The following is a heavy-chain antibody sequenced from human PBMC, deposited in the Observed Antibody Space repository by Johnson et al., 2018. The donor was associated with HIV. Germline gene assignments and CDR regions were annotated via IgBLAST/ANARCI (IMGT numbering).Heavy chain of an antibody. CDR1: GFTFSDYY. CDR3: AREVGLLAYCGGDCADAFDI. V-gene: IGHV3-11*04. D-gene: IGHD2-21*01. Sequence: QVQLVESGGGVVRPVGSLRLSCAASGFTFSDYYMSWIRQAPGKGLEWVSYISSSGSTIYYADSVKGRFTISRDNATNSLYLQMNSLRAEDTAVYYCAREVGLLAYCGGDCADAFDIWGQGTMVTVSS. J-gene: IGHJ3*02. CDR2: ISSSGSTI.